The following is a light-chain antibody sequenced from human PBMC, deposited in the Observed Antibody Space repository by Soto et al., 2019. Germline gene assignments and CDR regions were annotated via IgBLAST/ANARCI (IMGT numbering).Light chain of an antibody. CDR2: GAF. V-gene: IGKV3-20*01. CDR3: QQYGGSPLIT. Sequence: EVVLPQSPATLSLSPGERETLFCRAGQSISRNYLAWYQQKPGQAPRLLIYGAFSRATGIPDRFSGSGSGTDFSLTISRLEPEDLAVYYCQQYGGSPLITFGQGTRLEIK. CDR1: QSISRNY. J-gene: IGKJ5*01.